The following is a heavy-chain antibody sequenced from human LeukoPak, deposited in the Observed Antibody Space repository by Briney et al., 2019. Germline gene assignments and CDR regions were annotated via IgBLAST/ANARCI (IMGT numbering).Heavy chain of an antibody. CDR1: GGSVSSYY. CDR3: ARDRSSGWTTLGY. J-gene: IGHJ4*02. Sequence: PSETLSLTCTVSGGSVSSYYWSWIRQPAGKGLEWIGRIYTSGTTNYNPSLKSRVTMSVDASKNQFSLQLSSVTAADTAVYYCARDRSSGWTTLGYWGQGALVTVSS. V-gene: IGHV4-4*07. D-gene: IGHD6-19*01. CDR2: IYTSGTT.